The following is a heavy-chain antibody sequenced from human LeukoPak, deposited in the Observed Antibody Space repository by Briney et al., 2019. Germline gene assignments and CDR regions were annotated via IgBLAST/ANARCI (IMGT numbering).Heavy chain of an antibody. CDR2: IWYDGSNK. V-gene: IGHV3-33*01. Sequence: GGSLRLSCAASGFTFSSYGMHWVRQAPGKGLEWVAVIWYDGSNKYYADSVKGRLTISRDNSKNTLYLQMNCLRAENTAVYYCASAVSSGWSYFDYWGQGTLVTVSS. J-gene: IGHJ4*02. CDR1: GFTFSSYG. D-gene: IGHD6-19*01. CDR3: ASAVSSGWSYFDY.